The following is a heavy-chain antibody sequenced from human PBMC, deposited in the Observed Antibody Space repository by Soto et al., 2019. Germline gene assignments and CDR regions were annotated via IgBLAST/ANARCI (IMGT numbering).Heavy chain of an antibody. Sequence: QVQLLESGGGVVQPGRSLRLSCAASGFTFSSYGMHWVRQAPGKGLEWVAVISYDGSNKDYADSVKGRFTISRDNSKNPLYLKMNSLRAEDTAVYYCAKFTSWSYQPPDYWGQGTLVTVA. V-gene: IGHV3-30*18. D-gene: IGHD1-26*01. J-gene: IGHJ4*02. CDR3: AKFTSWSYQPPDY. CDR1: GFTFSSYG. CDR2: ISYDGSNK.